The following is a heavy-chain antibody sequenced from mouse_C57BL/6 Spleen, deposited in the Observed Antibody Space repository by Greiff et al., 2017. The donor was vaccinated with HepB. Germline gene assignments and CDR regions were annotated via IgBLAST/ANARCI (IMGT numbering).Heavy chain of an antibody. D-gene: IGHD1-1*01. CDR1: GYTFTEYT. V-gene: IGHV1-62-2*01. J-gene: IGHJ3*01. CDR2: FYPGSGSI. Sequence: VQLQQSGAELVKPGASVKLSCKASGYTFTEYTIHWVKQRSGQGLEWIGWFYPGSGSIKYNEKFKDKATLTADKSSSTVYMERSRLTSEESAVYFGARHEALLQPFAYWGQGTLVTVSA. CDR3: ARHEALLQPFAY.